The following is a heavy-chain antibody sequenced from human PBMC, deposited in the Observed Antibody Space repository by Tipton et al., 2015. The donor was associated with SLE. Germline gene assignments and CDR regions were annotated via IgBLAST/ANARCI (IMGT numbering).Heavy chain of an antibody. CDR1: GGSISSYY. V-gene: IGHV4-59*12. CDR2: IYYSGST. CDR3: ARTYSSGWYPFDY. J-gene: IGHJ4*02. D-gene: IGHD6-19*01. Sequence: TLSLTCTVSGGSISSYYWSWIRQPPGKGLEWIGYIYYSGSTNYNPSLKSRVTISVDTSKNQFSLKLSSVTAADTAVYYCARTYSSGWYPFDYWGQGTLVTVSS.